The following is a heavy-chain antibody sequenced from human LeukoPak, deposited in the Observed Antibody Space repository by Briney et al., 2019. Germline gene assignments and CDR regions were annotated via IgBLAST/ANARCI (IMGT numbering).Heavy chain of an antibody. Sequence: GGSLRLSCAASGFTFSSYAMHWVRQAPGKGVEWVAVISYDGSNKYYADSVKGRFTISRDNSKNTLYLQMNSLRAEDTAVYYCAKDPSLRYFDWLLSYWYFDLWGRGTLVTVSS. D-gene: IGHD3-9*01. J-gene: IGHJ2*01. CDR2: ISYDGSNK. V-gene: IGHV3-30*04. CDR1: GFTFSSYA. CDR3: AKDPSLRYFDWLLSYWYFDL.